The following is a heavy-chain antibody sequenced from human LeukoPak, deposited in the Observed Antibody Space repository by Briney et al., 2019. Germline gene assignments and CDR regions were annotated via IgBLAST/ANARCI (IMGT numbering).Heavy chain of an antibody. CDR3: ARQAYYAAGSYHAFDI. CDR2: IYYSGST. V-gene: IGHV4-39*01. Sequence: SETLSLTCTVSSGSISSSTYYWGWIRQPPGKGLEWIESIYYSGSTSYNPSLKSRITISLDTSNHQFSLKLSSVTAADTAVYYCARQAYYAAGSYHAFDIWGQGTMVTVPS. J-gene: IGHJ3*02. D-gene: IGHD3-10*01. CDR1: SGSISSSTYY.